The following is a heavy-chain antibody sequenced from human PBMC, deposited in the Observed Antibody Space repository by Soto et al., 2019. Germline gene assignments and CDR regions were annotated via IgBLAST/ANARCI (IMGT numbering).Heavy chain of an antibody. CDR2: IYYSGST. J-gene: IGHJ6*03. D-gene: IGHD2-2*01. CDR3: AIARGGYCSSTSCRLYYYYYMDV. V-gene: IGHV4-39*01. Sequence: SETLSLTCTVSGGSISSSSYYWGWIRQPPGKGLEWIGSIYYSGSTYYNPSLKSRVTISVDTSKNQFSLKLSSVTAADTAVYYCAIARGGYCSSTSCRLYYYYYMDVWGKGTTVTVSS. CDR1: GGSISSSSYY.